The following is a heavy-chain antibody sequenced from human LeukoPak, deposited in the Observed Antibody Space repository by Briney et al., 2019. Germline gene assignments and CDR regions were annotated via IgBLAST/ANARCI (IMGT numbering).Heavy chain of an antibody. D-gene: IGHD3-10*01. CDR1: GGSISSYY. CDR3: ARSRITMVRGVIYSWFDP. Sequence: PSETLSLTCTVSGGSISSYYWSWIRQPAGKGLEWIGRIYTSGSTNYNPSLKSRVTMSVDTSKNQFSLKLSSVTAADTAVYYCARSRITMVRGVIYSWFDPWGQGTLVTVSS. CDR2: IYTSGST. J-gene: IGHJ5*02. V-gene: IGHV4-4*07.